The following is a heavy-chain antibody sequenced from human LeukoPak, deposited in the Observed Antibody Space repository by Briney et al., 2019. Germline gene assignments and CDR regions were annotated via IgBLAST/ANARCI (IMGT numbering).Heavy chain of an antibody. CDR2: ISSSSSYI. V-gene: IGHV3-21*01. D-gene: IGHD1-1*01. Sequence: PGGSLRLSCAASGFTFSSYSMNWVRQAPGKGLEWVSSISSSSSYIYYADSVKGRFTISRDNAKNSLYLQMNSLRVEDTAVYYCARGPSNTTNFDYWGQGTLVTVSS. CDR3: ARGPSNTTNFDY. CDR1: GFTFSSYS. J-gene: IGHJ4*02.